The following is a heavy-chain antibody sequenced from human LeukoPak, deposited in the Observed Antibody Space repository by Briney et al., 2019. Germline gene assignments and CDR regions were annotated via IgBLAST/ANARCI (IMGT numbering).Heavy chain of an antibody. Sequence: PSETLSLTCTVSGGSMSSGTWYWTWIRQPPGRGLEWIGHIYYSGSASYNPSLKSRVTISVDLPKNQFSLKLKSVSAADTAVYYCARDSNSHLYAYFSMDVWGKGTTVTVSS. V-gene: IGHV4-61*01. D-gene: IGHD2-21*01. CDR3: ARDSNSHLYAYFSMDV. J-gene: IGHJ6*03. CDR1: GGSMSSGTWY. CDR2: IYYSGSA.